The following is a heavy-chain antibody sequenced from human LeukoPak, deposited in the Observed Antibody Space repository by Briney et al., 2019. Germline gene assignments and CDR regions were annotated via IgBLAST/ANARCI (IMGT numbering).Heavy chain of an antibody. V-gene: IGHV3-30-3*01. Sequence: GGSLRLSCAASGFTFSSYAMHWVRQAPGKGLEWVAVISYDGSNKYYADSVKGRFTISRDNSKNTLYLQMSSLRAEDTAVYYCARDVAGDYYGMDVWGQGTTVTVSS. D-gene: IGHD6-19*01. CDR3: ARDVAGDYYGMDV. CDR1: GFTFSSYA. J-gene: IGHJ6*02. CDR2: ISYDGSNK.